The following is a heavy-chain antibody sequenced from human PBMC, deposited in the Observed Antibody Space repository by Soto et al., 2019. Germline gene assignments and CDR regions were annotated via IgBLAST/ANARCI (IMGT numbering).Heavy chain of an antibody. V-gene: IGHV1-18*01. CDR2: ISAYNGNT. CDR3: ARWPNTHSGYDFGRVESYYYYYMDV. Sequence: QVQLVQSGAEVKKPGASVKVSCKASGYTFTSYGISWVRQAPGQGLEWMGWISAYNGNTNYAQKLQGRVTMTTDTSTSTAYMELRSLRSDDTAVYYCARWPNTHSGYDFGRVESYYYYYMDVWVKGTTVTVSS. D-gene: IGHD5-12*01. J-gene: IGHJ6*03. CDR1: GYTFTSYG.